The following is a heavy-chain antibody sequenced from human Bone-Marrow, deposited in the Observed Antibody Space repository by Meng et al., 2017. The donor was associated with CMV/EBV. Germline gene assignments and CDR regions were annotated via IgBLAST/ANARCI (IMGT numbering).Heavy chain of an antibody. J-gene: IGHJ6*02. D-gene: IGHD2-2*01. V-gene: IGHV1-2*02. CDR2: INAKSGGT. CDR1: GYTYTGYY. Sequence: ASVKVSCKASGYTYTGYYMHWVRQAPGQGLEWMGWINAKSGGTNYAQRFQGRVTMTRDTSISTAYMELSRLRSDDTAVYYCARDSIVVPAIVYYYYGMDVWGQGTTVTVSS. CDR3: ARDSIVVPAIVYYYYGMDV.